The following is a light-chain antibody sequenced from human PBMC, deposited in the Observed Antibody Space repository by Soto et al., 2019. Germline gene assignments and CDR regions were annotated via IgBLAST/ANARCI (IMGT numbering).Light chain of an antibody. CDR1: RSDVGGYNY. CDR3: SSYTSSSIDNV. V-gene: IGLV2-14*01. CDR2: EVS. Sequence: QSALTQPASVSGSPGQSITISCTGTRSDVGGYNYVSWYQQHPGKAPKLMIYEVSNRPSGVSNRFSGSKSGNTASLTISGLQAEDEADYYCSSYTSSSIDNVFGTGTKVTV. J-gene: IGLJ1*01.